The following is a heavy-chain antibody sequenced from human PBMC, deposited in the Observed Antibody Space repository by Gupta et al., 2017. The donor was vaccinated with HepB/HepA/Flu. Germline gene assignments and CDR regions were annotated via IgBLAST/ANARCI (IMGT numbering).Heavy chain of an antibody. V-gene: IGHV3-30-3*01. D-gene: IGHD3-16*01. J-gene: IGHJ6*02. CDR3: ASGGTGLRWHPYDQYGLYV. CDR2: ISYDETKK. CDR1: GFTFRRYG. Sequence: QVQLVESGGGVVQPGRSLRLSCVVSGFTFRRYGLTWVRQAPGKGLEWVAVISYDETKKYYAASVKGRFTISRDNSRYTLFLQMSSLRGDDTAVYYCASGGTGLRWHPYDQYGLYVWGQGTTVTVSS.